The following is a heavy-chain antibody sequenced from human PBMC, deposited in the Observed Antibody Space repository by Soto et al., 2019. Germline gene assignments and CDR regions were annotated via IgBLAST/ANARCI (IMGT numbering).Heavy chain of an antibody. CDR2: VHYGGST. D-gene: IGHD6-25*01. J-gene: IGHJ6*02. Sequence: QVQLQESGPGLVKPSETLSLTCTVSGGSISNFYWTWIRQPPGKGLEWIGNVHYGGSTNYSPSFKSRVATSVDTAKNQLSLNLSSLTAANTAVYDCARHKYAGSGSGGMDVWGQGTTVTVSS. V-gene: IGHV4-59*08. CDR1: GGSISNFY. CDR3: ARHKYAGSGSGGMDV.